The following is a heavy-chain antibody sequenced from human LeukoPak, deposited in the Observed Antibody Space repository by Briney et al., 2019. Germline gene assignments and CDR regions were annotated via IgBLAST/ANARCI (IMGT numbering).Heavy chain of an antibody. Sequence: VGSLRLSCAASGFTFSTYAMSCVRQAPRERLEWVSGITGSGGSTYNADSVKGRFSSSRDNSKNTLYLQMNRLRAEDTAVYYCARGWYPLDYWGQGTLVTVSS. CDR3: ARGWYPLDY. V-gene: IGHV3-23*01. D-gene: IGHD6-13*01. J-gene: IGHJ4*02. CDR2: ITGSGGST. CDR1: GFTFSTYA.